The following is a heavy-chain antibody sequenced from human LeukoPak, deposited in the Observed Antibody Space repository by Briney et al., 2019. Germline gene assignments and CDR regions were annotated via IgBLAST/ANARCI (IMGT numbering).Heavy chain of an antibody. CDR1: GFTFSSSW. D-gene: IGHD1-26*01. CDR2: INGDGSST. V-gene: IGHV3-74*01. Sequence: GGSLRLSCAASGFTFSSSWMHWVRQAPGKGLVWVSRINGDGSSTSYADSVKGRFTISRDNAKNTLYLQMNSLRAEDTAVYYCTRGGSYPFDYWGQGTLVTVSS. J-gene: IGHJ4*02. CDR3: TRGGSYPFDY.